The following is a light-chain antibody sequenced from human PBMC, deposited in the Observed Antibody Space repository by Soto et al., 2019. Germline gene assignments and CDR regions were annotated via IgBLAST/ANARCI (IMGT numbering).Light chain of an antibody. CDR3: QQYRSLGS. CDR1: QSISNW. V-gene: IGKV1-5*03. CDR2: KAS. Sequence: DIPMTQYPSTLSASVGDRVTITCRASQSISNWLAWYQQKPGETPKLLIYKASTLETGVPSRFSGSGSETEFTLTISSLQPDDFATYYCQQYRSLGSFGQGTKVEIK. J-gene: IGKJ1*01.